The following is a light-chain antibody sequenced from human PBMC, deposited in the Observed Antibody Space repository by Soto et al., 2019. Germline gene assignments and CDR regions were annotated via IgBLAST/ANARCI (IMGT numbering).Light chain of an antibody. J-gene: IGLJ1*01. V-gene: IGLV2-14*01. CDR1: SSDVGGYNF. Sequence: QSVLTQPASVSGSPGQSITISCTGTSSDVGGYNFVSWYQQHPDKAPKLMIYDVTNRPSGVSNRFSGSKSGNTASLTISGLQADDVADYDCTSFSNISTYVF. CDR2: DVT. CDR3: TSFSNISTYV.